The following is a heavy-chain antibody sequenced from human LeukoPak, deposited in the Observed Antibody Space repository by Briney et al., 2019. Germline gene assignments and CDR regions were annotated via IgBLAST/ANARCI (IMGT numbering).Heavy chain of an antibody. Sequence: SVKVSCKASGVTFSSYAISWVRQAPGQGLEWMGRIIPILGIANYAQKFQGRVTITADKSTSTAYMELSSLRSEDTAVYYCAPRYCSGGSCYSGVDYWGQGTLVTVSS. CDR1: GVTFSSYA. CDR2: IIPILGIA. V-gene: IGHV1-69*04. D-gene: IGHD2-15*01. J-gene: IGHJ4*02. CDR3: APRYCSGGSCYSGVDY.